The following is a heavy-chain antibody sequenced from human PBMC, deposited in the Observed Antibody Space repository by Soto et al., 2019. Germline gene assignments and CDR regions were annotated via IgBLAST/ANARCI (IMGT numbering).Heavy chain of an antibody. CDR1: GFTFSDYY. J-gene: IGHJ4*02. CDR3: ARASYYYDSSGYYYVDY. D-gene: IGHD3-22*01. Sequence: LRLSCAASGFTFSDYYMSWIRQAPGKVLEWVSYISSSGSTIYYADSVKGRFTISRDNAKNSLYLQMNSLRAEDTAVYYCARASYYYDSSGYYYVDYWGQGTLVTVSS. V-gene: IGHV3-11*01. CDR2: ISSSGSTI.